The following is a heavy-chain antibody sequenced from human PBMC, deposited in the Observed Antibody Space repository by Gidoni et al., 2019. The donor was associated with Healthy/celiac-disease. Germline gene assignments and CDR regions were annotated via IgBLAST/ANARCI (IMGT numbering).Heavy chain of an antibody. CDR3: AKAPPGKYSSSWYEIDY. J-gene: IGHJ4*02. Sequence: QVQLVESGGGVVQPGRSLRLSCAASGFTFSSYGMHWVRQAPGKGLEWVAVISYDGSNKYYADSVKGRFTISRDNSKNTLYLQMNSLRAEDTAVYYCAKAPPGKYSSSWYEIDYWGQGTLVTVSS. D-gene: IGHD6-13*01. V-gene: IGHV3-30*18. CDR2: ISYDGSNK. CDR1: GFTFSSYG.